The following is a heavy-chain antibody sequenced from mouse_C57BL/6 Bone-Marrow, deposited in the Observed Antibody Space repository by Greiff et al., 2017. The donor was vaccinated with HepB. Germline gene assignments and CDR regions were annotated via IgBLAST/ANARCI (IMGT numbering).Heavy chain of an antibody. V-gene: IGHV5-4*01. J-gene: IGHJ4*01. Sequence: EVQGVESGGGLVKPGGSLKLSCAASGFTFSSYAMSWVRQTPEKRLEWVATISDGGSYTYYPDNVKGRFTISRDNAKNNLYLQMSDLKSEDTAMYYCARVDYYYGSSYGRNYAMDYWGQGTSVTVSS. CDR1: GFTFSSYA. D-gene: IGHD1-1*01. CDR2: ISDGGSYT. CDR3: ARVDYYYGSSYGRNYAMDY.